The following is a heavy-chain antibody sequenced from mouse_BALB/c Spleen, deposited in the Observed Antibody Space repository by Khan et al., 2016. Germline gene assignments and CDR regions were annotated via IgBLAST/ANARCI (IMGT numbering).Heavy chain of an antibody. CDR1: EFTFSTYA. J-gene: IGHJ4*01. CDR3: ARVRQAVDY. V-gene: IGHV5-6-3*01. CDR2: INSNGGST. Sequence: EVELVESGGGLVQPGGSLKLSRAASEFTFSTYAMSWVRQTPDKRLELVATINSNGGSTYYPDNVKRRFTISRDNAKNTLYLQMSSLKSEDTAMYYCARVRQAVDYWGQGTSVTVSS. D-gene: IGHD2-14*01.